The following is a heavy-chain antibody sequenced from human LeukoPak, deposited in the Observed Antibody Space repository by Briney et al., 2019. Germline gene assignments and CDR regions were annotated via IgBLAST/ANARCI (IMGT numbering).Heavy chain of an antibody. V-gene: IGHV4-59*08. CDR3: ESVSSGWYVEKLDAFDI. J-gene: IGHJ3*02. Sequence: PSETLSLTCTVSGGSISSYYWSWIRQPPGKGLEWIGYIYYSGSTNYNPSLKSRVTISVDTSKNQFSLKLSSVTAADTAVYYCESVSSGWYVEKLDAFDIWGQGTMVTVSS. CDR1: GGSISSYY. CDR2: IYYSGST. D-gene: IGHD6-19*01.